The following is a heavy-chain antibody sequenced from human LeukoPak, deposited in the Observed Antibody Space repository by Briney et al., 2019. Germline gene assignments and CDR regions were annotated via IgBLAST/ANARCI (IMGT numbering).Heavy chain of an antibody. CDR1: GFRFSKHW. CDR2: IDQDGSEK. V-gene: IGHV3-7*01. CDR3: VRSQLGLDY. J-gene: IGHJ4*02. Sequence: GGSLRLSCAASGFRFSKHWMSWVRQAPGKGLEWVANIDQDGSEKYYVDSVKGRFTISRDNAENSLYLQMNSLRAEDTAVYYCVRSQLGLDYWGQGTLVTVSS. D-gene: IGHD2-2*01.